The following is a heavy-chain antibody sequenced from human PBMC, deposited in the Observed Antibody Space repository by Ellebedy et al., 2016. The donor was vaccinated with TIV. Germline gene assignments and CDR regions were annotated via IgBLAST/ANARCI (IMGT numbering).Heavy chain of an antibody. CDR2: INPNSGGT. V-gene: IGHV1-2*02. D-gene: IGHD6-19*01. Sequence: ASVKVSCKASGYTFTGCYMHWVRQAPGQGLEWMGWINPNSGGTNYAQKFQGRVTMTRDTSISTAYMELSRLRSDDTAVYYCARARREQWLATVDYWGQGTLVTVSS. CDR3: ARARREQWLATVDY. CDR1: GYTFTGCY. J-gene: IGHJ4*02.